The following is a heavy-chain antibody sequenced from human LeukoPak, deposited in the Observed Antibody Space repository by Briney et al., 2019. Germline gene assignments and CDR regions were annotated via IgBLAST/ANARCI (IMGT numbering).Heavy chain of an antibody. D-gene: IGHD2-2*01. Sequence: GGSLRLSCAASGFTFSSYWMSWVRQAPGKGLEWVANIKQDGSEKYYVDSVKGRFTISRDNAKNSLYLQMNSLRAEDTAVYYCARMVFPYCTSTRCSDYYYYYMDVWGKGTTVTVSS. V-gene: IGHV3-7*01. CDR2: IKQDGSEK. J-gene: IGHJ6*03. CDR1: GFTFSSYW. CDR3: ARMVFPYCTSTRCSDYYYYYMDV.